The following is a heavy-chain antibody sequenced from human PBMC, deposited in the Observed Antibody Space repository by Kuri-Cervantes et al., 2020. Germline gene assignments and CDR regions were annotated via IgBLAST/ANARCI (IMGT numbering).Heavy chain of an antibody. V-gene: IGHV4-59*01. D-gene: IGHD6-13*01. CDR3: ARISNSWYLYYGMDV. CDR1: GGSISSYY. J-gene: IGHJ6*02. CDR2: IYYSGST. Sequence: SETLSLTCTVSGGSISSYYWSWIRQPPGKGLEWIGYIYYSGSTNYNLSLKSRVTISVDTSKNQFSLKLSSVTAADTAVYYCARISNSWYLYYGMDVWGQGTTVTVSS.